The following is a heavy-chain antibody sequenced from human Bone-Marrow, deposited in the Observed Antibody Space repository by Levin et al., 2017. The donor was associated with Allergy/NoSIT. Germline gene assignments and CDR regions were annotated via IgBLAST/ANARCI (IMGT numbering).Heavy chain of an antibody. CDR3: AKARHYYDSSGYYYVSYFDY. CDR1: GFTFRSSA. CDR2: ISGSGGST. J-gene: IGHJ4*02. D-gene: IGHD3-22*01. Sequence: LSLPCAASGFTFRSSAMSWVRQDPGKGLEWVSAISGSGGSTYYADSVKGRFTISRDNSKNTLYLQMNSLRAEDTSVYYCAKARHYYDSSGYYYVSYFDYWGQGTLVTVSS. V-gene: IGHV3-23*01.